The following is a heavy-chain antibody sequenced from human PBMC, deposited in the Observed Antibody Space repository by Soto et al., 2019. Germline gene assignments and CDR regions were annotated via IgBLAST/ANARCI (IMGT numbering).Heavy chain of an antibody. D-gene: IGHD2-15*01. CDR1: GYTFTGYY. V-gene: IGHV1-2*04. J-gene: IGHJ5*02. Sequence: QVQLVQSGAEVKKPGASVKVSCKASGYTFTGYYMHWVRQAPGQGLEWMGWINPNSGGTNYAQKVQGWVTMTKDTSISTAYMGLSRLRSDDTAVYYRARGGDLYWSGGSCLSWFDPWGQGTLVTVSS. CDR2: INPNSGGT. CDR3: ARGGDLYWSGGSCLSWFDP.